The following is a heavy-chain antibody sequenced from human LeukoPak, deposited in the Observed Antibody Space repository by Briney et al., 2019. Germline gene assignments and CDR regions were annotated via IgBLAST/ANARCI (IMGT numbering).Heavy chain of an antibody. J-gene: IGHJ4*02. CDR1: GYTFTGYY. Sequence: ASLKVSCMASGYTFTGYYIHLVRQAPGQGLEWMGWINLKYADTNYAQKYQGRVTMTSDTSVSTAYMELTRLRSDDTALYYCARGYSYGNVGYWGQGTLVTVSS. CDR3: ARGYSYGNVGY. CDR2: INLKYADT. D-gene: IGHD5-18*01. V-gene: IGHV1-2*02.